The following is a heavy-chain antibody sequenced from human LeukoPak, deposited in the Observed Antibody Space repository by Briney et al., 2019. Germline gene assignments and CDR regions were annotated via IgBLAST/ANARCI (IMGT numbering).Heavy chain of an antibody. J-gene: IGHJ6*04. Sequence: SETLSLTCAVYGGSFSGYYWSWIRQPPGKGLEWIGEINHSGSTNYNPSLKSRVTISVDTSKYQFSLKLSSVTAADTAVYYGAGGPWVAAAGPGDVDVWGKGTTVTVSS. CDR1: GGSFSGYY. V-gene: IGHV4-34*01. D-gene: IGHD6-13*01. CDR2: INHSGST. CDR3: AGGPWVAAAGPGDVDV.